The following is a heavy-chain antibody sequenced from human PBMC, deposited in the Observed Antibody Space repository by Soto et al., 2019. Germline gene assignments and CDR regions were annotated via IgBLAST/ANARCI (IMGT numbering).Heavy chain of an antibody. J-gene: IGHJ5*02. Sequence: QITLKESGPMLVKPTQTLTLTCTFSGFSLTTSGVGVGWIRQPPGKALECLALVYWNDDKTYSPSLKNRLTITKVTSKHQVVLTRTDMDPVDTATCFCAHRSWDYHGSGNYNWFDPWGRGTLVTVSS. CDR3: AHRSWDYHGSGNYNWFDP. V-gene: IGHV2-5*01. D-gene: IGHD3-10*01. CDR2: VYWNDDK. CDR1: GFSLTTSGVG.